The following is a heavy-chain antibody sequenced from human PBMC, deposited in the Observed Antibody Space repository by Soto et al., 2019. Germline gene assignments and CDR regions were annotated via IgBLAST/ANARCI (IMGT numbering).Heavy chain of an antibody. CDR1: GYTFSIYE. J-gene: IGHJ4*02. Sequence: QVQLVQSGGEVKKPGSSVKVSCKASGYTFSIYEISWVRPAPGQGLDGMGGVIPVYGIPNYAQKYQGRVTLAADGSTSTTYLQLISLSSEHTAMYYWARDRHRSMVTSFEYWGQGTLVTVSS. CDR2: VIPVYGIP. D-gene: IGHD5-18*01. V-gene: IGHV1-69*01. CDR3: ARDRHRSMVTSFEY.